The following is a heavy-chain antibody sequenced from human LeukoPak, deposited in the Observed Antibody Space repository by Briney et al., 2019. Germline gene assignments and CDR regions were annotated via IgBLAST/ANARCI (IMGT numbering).Heavy chain of an antibody. CDR3: ARRPGTYYYGSGRYGPFDY. CDR1: GYSISSGYY. J-gene: IGHJ4*02. CDR2: MYYGGST. D-gene: IGHD3-10*01. Sequence: SETLSLTCTVSGYSISSGYYWGWIRQPPGKGLEWIGSMYYGGSTLYNPSLKSRVTISVDTSKNQFSLKLSSVTAADTAVYYCARRPGTYYYGSGRYGPFDYWGQGTLVTVSS. V-gene: IGHV4-38-2*02.